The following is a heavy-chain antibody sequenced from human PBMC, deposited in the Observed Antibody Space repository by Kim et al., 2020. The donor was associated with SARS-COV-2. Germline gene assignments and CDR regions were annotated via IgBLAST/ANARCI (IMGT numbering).Heavy chain of an antibody. V-gene: IGHV3-23*01. Sequence: GGSLRLSCAASGFTFITYTMTWVRQAPGKWLEWVSAISGSGGNTYYADSVKGRFTSSRDNSRNTRYLSMNSLIAEDSSLSDCSKGGPMVQGLTYYFDYWG. CDR1: GFTFITYT. J-gene: IGHJ4*01. D-gene: IGHD3-10*01. CDR3: SKGGPMVQGLTYYFDY. CDR2: ISGSGGNT.